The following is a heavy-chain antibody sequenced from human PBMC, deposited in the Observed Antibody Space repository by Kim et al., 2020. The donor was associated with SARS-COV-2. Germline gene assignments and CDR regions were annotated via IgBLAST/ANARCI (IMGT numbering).Heavy chain of an antibody. CDR3: VKDRPHSSAFDGTIFDS. CDR1: GFSFNNYA. J-gene: IGHJ4*02. V-gene: IGHV3-23*03. D-gene: IGHD3-3*01. Sequence: GGSLRLSCAASGFSFNNYAMSWVRQAPGKGLEWLSIIWSDTTNTYYAESVKGRFTVSRENSRNTLFLQMNSLRVEDTAIYYCVKDRPHSSAFDGTIFDSWGQGTLVTVSS. CDR2: IWSDTTNT.